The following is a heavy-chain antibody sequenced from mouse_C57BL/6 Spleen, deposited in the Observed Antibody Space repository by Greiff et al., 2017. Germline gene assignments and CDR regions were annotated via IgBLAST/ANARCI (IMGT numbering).Heavy chain of an antibody. V-gene: IGHV1-64*01. CDR1: GYTFTSYW. D-gene: IGHD2-10*02. Sequence: QVQLQQPGAELVKPGASVKLSCKASGYTFTSYWMHWVKQRPGQGLEWIGMIHPNSGSTNYNEKFKSKATLTVDKSSSTAYMQLSSLTSEDSAVYYCAREGGYGNYYAMDYWVKEPQSPSPQ. CDR3: AREGGYGNYYAMDY. CDR2: IHPNSGST. J-gene: IGHJ4*01.